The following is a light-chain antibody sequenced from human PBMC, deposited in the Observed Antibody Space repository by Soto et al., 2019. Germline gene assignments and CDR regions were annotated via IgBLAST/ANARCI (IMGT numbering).Light chain of an antibody. CDR2: DVS. CDR3: QQYDTDSSWA. CDR1: QSISTY. Sequence: DMQMTKSPSTLSVSIGDRVTITCRASQSISTYLGWYQQKPGKAPNLLIYDVSRLESGVPSRFSGSGSGTDFTLTISSLQADDFATYYCQQYDTDSSWAFGQGTKVYIK. J-gene: IGKJ1*01. V-gene: IGKV1-5*01.